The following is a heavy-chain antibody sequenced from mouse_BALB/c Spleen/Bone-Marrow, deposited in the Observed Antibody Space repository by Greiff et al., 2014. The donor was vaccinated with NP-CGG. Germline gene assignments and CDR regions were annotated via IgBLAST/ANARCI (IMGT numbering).Heavy chain of an antibody. D-gene: IGHD1-1*02. J-gene: IGHJ2*01. CDR1: GYTFTSYW. CDR2: IYPGDGDT. V-gene: IGHV1-87*01. Sequence: QVQLQQSGAELARPGASVKLSCKASGYTFTSYWMLWVKQRHGQGLEWIGAIYPGDGDTRYTQRFKGKATLTADKSSSTAYMQLSHLATEDSEDYSCECQGKYGSFDNWGQGTTLTVSS. CDR3: ECQGKYGSFDN.